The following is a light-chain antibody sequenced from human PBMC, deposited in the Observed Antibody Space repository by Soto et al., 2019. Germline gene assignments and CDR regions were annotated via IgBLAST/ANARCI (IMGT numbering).Light chain of an antibody. CDR3: SSYTSSSSYV. J-gene: IGLJ1*01. CDR1: SSDVGGYKY. CDR2: DVT. Sequence: QSALTQPASVSGYPGQSITISCTGTSSDVGGYKYVSWYQQHPDKAPKLIIYDVTNRPSGISNRFSGSKSGNTASLTISGLQAEDEADYYCSSYTSSSSYVFGTGTKLTVL. V-gene: IGLV2-14*01.